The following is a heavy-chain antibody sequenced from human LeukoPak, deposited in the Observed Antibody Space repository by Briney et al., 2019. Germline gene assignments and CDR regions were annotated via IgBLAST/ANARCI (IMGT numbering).Heavy chain of an antibody. CDR2: IIPILGIA. Sequence: GASVKVSCKASGGTFSSYAISWVRQAPGQGLEWMGRIIPILGIANYAQKFQGRVTMTEDTSTDTAYMELSSLRSEDTAVYYCATLTLSSSFDYWGQGTLVTVSS. CDR3: ATLTLSSSFDY. CDR1: GGTFSSYA. V-gene: IGHV1-69*04. J-gene: IGHJ4*02. D-gene: IGHD6-13*01.